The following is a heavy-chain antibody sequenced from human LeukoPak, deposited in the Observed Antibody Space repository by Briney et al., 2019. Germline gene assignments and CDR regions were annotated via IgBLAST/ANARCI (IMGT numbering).Heavy chain of an antibody. V-gene: IGHV1-8*02. CDR1: GYTFTSYH. D-gene: IGHD3-16*01. Sequence: ASVKVSCKASGYTFTSYHITWVRQSTGQGLEWMGWMDPSSGDAGFAPKFQGRVTMTRDTSISTAYTEVSKLRFEDTAVYYCARVDVAMITGDFDYWGHGTRVIVSS. CDR3: ARVDVAMITGDFDY. CDR2: MDPSSGDA. J-gene: IGHJ4*01.